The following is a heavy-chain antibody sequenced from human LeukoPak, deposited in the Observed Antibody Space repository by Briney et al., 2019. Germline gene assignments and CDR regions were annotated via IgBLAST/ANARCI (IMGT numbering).Heavy chain of an antibody. CDR3: AADLMVLAFDI. J-gene: IGHJ3*02. V-gene: IGHV1-58*01. Sequence: ASVKVSCKASGFTFTSSAVQWVRQARGQRLEWIGWIVVGSGNTNYAQKFQERVTITRDMSTSTAYMELSSLRSEDTAVYYCAADLMVLAFDIWGQGAMVTVSS. D-gene: IGHD1-14*01. CDR2: IVVGSGNT. CDR1: GFTFTSSA.